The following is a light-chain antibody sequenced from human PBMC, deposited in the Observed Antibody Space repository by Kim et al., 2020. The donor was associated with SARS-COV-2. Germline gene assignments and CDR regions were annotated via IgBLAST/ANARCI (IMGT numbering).Light chain of an antibody. V-gene: IGKV3D-15*01. CDR1: QSVGNN. CDR2: GAS. Sequence: RPVSVGERATLFCRASQSVGNNLAWYQQKPGQAPRLLIYGASTRATDIPARFSGSGSGTEFTLTISGLQSEDFAVYFCQQYKNWYTFGQGTRLEI. J-gene: IGKJ2*01. CDR3: QQYKNWYT.